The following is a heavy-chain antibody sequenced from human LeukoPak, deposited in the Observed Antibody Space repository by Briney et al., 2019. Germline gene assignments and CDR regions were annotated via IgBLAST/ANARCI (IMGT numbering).Heavy chain of an antibody. CDR2: IIPIFGTA. D-gene: IGHD6-13*01. CDR1: GYTFTSYG. Sequence: SVKVSCKASGYTFTSYGISWVRQAPGQGLEWMGGIIPIFGTANYAQKFQGRVTITADESTSTAYMELSSLRSEDTAVYYCARDPGYENWFDPWGQGTLVTVSS. J-gene: IGHJ5*02. V-gene: IGHV1-69*13. CDR3: ARDPGYENWFDP.